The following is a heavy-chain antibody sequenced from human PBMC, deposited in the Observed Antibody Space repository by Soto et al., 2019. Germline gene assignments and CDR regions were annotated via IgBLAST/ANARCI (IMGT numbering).Heavy chain of an antibody. D-gene: IGHD3-16*01. Sequence: QVQLGQSGPEVTQPGSSVKVSCKASGASVRMYGFSWVRQAPGRGLEWMGGIIPFFGTANYAQKFQDRVTMTAEESTKTVYLELSNQRHEDTSIYVCASDGGKQRFLSRLADWGQGGLVTVS. V-gene: IGHV1-69*12. CDR2: IIPFFGTA. CDR3: ASDGGKQRFLSRLAD. CDR1: GASVRMYG. J-gene: IGHJ4*02.